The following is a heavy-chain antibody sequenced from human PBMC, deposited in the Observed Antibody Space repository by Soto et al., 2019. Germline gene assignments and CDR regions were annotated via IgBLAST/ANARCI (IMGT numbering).Heavy chain of an antibody. J-gene: IGHJ4*02. D-gene: IGHD6-25*01. CDR1: GFTFSNYA. CDR2: TSGSGSTT. CDR3: AKFFVGTGGSSGWPWFFDS. V-gene: IGHV3-23*01. Sequence: EVQLLESGGGLVQPGGSLRLSCAASGFTFSNYAMSWVREAPGKGLEWVSATSGSGSTTYSGDSGRGRFIISRDNSKNTLYLQMNSLRAEDTAVYYCAKFFVGTGGSSGWPWFFDSWGQGTLVTVSS.